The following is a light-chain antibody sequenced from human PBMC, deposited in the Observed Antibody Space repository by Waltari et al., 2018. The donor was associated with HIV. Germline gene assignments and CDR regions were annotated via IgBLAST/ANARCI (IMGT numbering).Light chain of an antibody. CDR1: QSVLSSSNNKNH. V-gene: IGKV4-1*01. Sequence: DIVMTQSPDSLAVSPGGRATITCKSSQSVLSSSNNKNHLACYQQKPGQPPKLPFYWASMREVGVPDRFTGSGSGTIFNLTVSSLQADDVAVYYCQQFFSFPRTFGEGTKVEI. CDR2: WAS. CDR3: QQFFSFPRT. J-gene: IGKJ1*01.